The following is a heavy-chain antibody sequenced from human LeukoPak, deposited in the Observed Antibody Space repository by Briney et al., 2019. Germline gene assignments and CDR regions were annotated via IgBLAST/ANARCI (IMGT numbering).Heavy chain of an antibody. CDR3: ARERAVTTYYYFDY. CDR2: IYYNGST. V-gene: IGHV4-59*01. CDR1: GGSISSYY. D-gene: IGHD4-17*01. Sequence: SETLSLTCTVSGGSISSYYWSWIRQPPGKGLGWIGYIYYNGSTNYNPSLKSRVTISVDTSKNQFSLKLSSVTAADTAVYYCARERAVTTYYYFDYWGQGTLVTVSS. J-gene: IGHJ4*02.